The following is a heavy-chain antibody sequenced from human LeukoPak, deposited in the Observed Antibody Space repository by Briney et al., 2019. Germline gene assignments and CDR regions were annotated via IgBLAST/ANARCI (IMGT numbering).Heavy chain of an antibody. J-gene: IGHJ4*02. Sequence: GGSLRLSCAASGFTFSSYAMSWVRQAPGKGLEWVSAISGSGGSTYYADSVKGRFTIPRDNSKNTLYVQMNSLGTEDTAAYYCAKGSYYDSSGSFYFDYWGQGTLVTVSS. CDR2: ISGSGGST. CDR1: GFTFSSYA. V-gene: IGHV3-23*01. D-gene: IGHD3-22*01. CDR3: AKGSYYDSSGSFYFDY.